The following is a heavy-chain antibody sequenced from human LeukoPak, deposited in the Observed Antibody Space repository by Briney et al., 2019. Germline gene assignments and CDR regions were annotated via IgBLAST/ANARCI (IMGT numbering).Heavy chain of an antibody. CDR1: GFTFSSYA. CDR3: ARDLRTYYYDSSGYYPFDY. V-gene: IGHV3-30-3*01. D-gene: IGHD3-22*01. CDR2: ISYDGSNK. J-gene: IGHJ4*02. Sequence: PGGSLRLSCAASGFTFSSYAMHWVRQAPGKGLEWVAVISYDGSNKYYADSVKGRFTISRDNSKNTLYLQMNSLRAEDTAVYYCARDLRTYYYDSSGYYPFDYWGQGTLVTVSS.